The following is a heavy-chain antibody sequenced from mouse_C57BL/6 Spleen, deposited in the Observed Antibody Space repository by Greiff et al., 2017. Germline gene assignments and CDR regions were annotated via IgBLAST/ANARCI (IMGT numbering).Heavy chain of an antibody. CDR3: ARVTTVPLYYAMDY. Sequence: VKLMESGAELARPGASVKLSCKASGYTFTSYGISWVKQRTGQGLEWIGEIYPRSGNTYYTEKFKGKATLTADKSSSTAYLEIRSLTSEGSAVYFCARVTTVPLYYAMDYWGQGTSVTVSS. CDR2: IYPRSGNT. D-gene: IGHD2-12*01. V-gene: IGHV1-81*01. CDR1: GYTFTSYG. J-gene: IGHJ4*01.